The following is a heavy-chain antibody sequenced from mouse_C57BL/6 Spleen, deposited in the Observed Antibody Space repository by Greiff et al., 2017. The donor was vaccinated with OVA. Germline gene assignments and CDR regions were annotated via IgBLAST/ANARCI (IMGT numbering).Heavy chain of an antibody. CDR1: GYTFTSYW. CDR2: IYPSDSET. J-gene: IGHJ1*03. CDR3: ARPVVSDWYFDV. Sequence: QVQLKQSGAELVRPGSSVKLSCKASGYTFTSYWMDWVKQRPGQGLEWIGNIYPSDSETHYNQKFKDKATLTVDKSSSTAYMQLSSLTSEDSAVYYCARPVVSDWYFDVWGTGTTVTVSS. D-gene: IGHD1-1*01. V-gene: IGHV1-61*01.